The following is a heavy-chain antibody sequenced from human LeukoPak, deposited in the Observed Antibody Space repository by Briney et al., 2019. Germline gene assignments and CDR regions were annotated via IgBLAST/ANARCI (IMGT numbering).Heavy chain of an antibody. CDR2: INPSGGST. V-gene: IGHV1-46*01. D-gene: IGHD1-26*01. Sequence: ASVKVSCNASGYTFTNYYIHWVRQAPGQGLECMGIINPSGGSTSYAQKFQGRVTMTRDMSTSTVYMELSSLRSEDTAVYYCARGRVGATTYVWFDPWGQGTLVTVSS. CDR1: GYTFTNYY. J-gene: IGHJ5*02. CDR3: ARGRVGATTYVWFDP.